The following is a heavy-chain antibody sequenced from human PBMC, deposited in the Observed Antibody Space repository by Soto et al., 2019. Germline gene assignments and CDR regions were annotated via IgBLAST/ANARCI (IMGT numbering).Heavy chain of an antibody. CDR2: VLHITGST. V-gene: IGHV1-69*06. D-gene: IGHD5-12*01. CDR1: GGLFSVFS. Sequence: QVQLVQSGAEVKKPGSSVKVSCKTSGGLFSVFSFNWVRQAPGQGLEWMGGVLHITGSTDYAQTFQGRLTTTADRSTSTIYMALSRRTSDDTANYYCATIRVRGGPLRFEDGGQGTLISVSS. J-gene: IGHJ4*01. CDR3: ATIRVRGGPLRFED.